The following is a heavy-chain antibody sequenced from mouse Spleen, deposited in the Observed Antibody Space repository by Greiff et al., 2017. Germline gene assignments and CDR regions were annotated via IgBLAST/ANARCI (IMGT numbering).Heavy chain of an antibody. CDR3: ARERNWDGVFAY. CDR1: GYSITSGYY. Sequence: EVKLQESGPGLVKPSQSLSLTCSVTGYSITSGYYWNWIRQFPGNKLEWMGYISYDGSNNYNPSLKNRISITRDTSKNQFFLKLNSVTTEDTATYYCARERNWDGVFAYWGQGTLVTVSA. D-gene: IGHD4-1*01. V-gene: IGHV3-6*01. CDR2: ISYDGSN. J-gene: IGHJ3*01.